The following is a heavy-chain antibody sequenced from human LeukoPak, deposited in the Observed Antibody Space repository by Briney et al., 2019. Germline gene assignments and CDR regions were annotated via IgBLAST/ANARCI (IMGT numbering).Heavy chain of an antibody. CDR3: ARHGVRGAPYNWFDP. V-gene: IGHV4-59*08. Sequence: PSETLSLTSTVSGGSISNYYWNWIRQPPGKGLEWIGNIYYSGSTNYNPSLKSRFTISVDTSKNQFSLKLTSVTAADTAVYYCARHGVRGAPYNWFDPWGQGTLVTVSS. CDR1: GGSISNYY. J-gene: IGHJ5*02. CDR2: IYYSGST. D-gene: IGHD3-10*01.